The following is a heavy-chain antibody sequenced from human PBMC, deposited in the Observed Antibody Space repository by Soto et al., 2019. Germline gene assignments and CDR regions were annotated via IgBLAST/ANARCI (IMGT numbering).Heavy chain of an antibody. V-gene: IGHV4-59*01. D-gene: IGHD3-3*01. CDR3: ATLRTILAPAFDY. J-gene: IGHJ4*02. CDR2: VYYSGNT. CDR1: GGSISNYY. Sequence: SETLSLTCTISGGSISNYYWTWIRQTPGKGLEWIGYVYYSGNTNYNPSLKSRVSISVDMSKNQFSLELSSVTAADTAIYYCATLRTILAPAFDYWGQGTLVTVSS.